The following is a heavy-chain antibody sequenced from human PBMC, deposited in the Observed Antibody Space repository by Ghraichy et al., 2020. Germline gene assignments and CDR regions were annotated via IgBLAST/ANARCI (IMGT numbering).Heavy chain of an antibody. CDR1: GYTFTRYG. D-gene: IGHD3-16*01. Sequence: ASVKVSCKASGYTFTRYGISWIRQAPGQGLEWMGWINPGNGNANYAQNLQGRVTMTTDTSTSTAYLELRSLRSDDTAVYYCATGGALHFDYWGQGTLVTVSS. J-gene: IGHJ4*02. CDR2: INPGNGNA. CDR3: ATGGALHFDY. V-gene: IGHV1-18*01.